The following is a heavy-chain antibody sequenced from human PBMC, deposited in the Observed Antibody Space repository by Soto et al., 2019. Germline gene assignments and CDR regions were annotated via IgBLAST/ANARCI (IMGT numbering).Heavy chain of an antibody. J-gene: IGHJ6*02. CDR2: INSDGSST. V-gene: IGHV3-74*01. CDR1: GFTFSSYW. CDR3: AREGYDFWSGYHLPHYYYGMDV. D-gene: IGHD3-3*01. Sequence: AGGSLRLSCAASGFTFSSYWMHWVRQAPGKGLVWVSRINSDGSSTSYADSVKGRFTISRDNAKNTLYLQMNSLRAEDTAVYYCAREGYDFWSGYHLPHYYYGMDVWGQGTTVTVSS.